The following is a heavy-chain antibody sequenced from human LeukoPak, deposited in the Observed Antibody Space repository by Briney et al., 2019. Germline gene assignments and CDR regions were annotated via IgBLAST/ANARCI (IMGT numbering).Heavy chain of an antibody. V-gene: IGHV4-4*02. CDR1: GVSISGTNW. D-gene: IGHD1-26*01. CDR3: SRESGPFCPFGY. Sequence: PSGTLCLSCGVSGVSISGTNWWRWVRQPPGRGLEWSGEISLAGQTNYNPSLNGRVTMSLDKSSNQLSLHLTSVTAADTATYYCSRESGPFCPFGYWGQGTLVIVSS. CDR2: ISLAGQT. J-gene: IGHJ4*02.